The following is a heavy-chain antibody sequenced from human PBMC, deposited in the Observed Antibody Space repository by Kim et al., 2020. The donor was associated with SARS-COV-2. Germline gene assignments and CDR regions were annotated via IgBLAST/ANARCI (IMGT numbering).Heavy chain of an antibody. V-gene: IGHV3-74*03. D-gene: IGHD4-17*01. J-gene: IGHJ6*02. CDR3: ARARDYDDIV. CDR2: INSDGSTT. CDR1: GFTFSSYF. Sequence: GGSLRLSCAASGFTFSSYFMHWVRQAPGKGLVWVSRINSDGSTTTYADSVKGRFTISRDNARTTLYLQMNSLRAEDTAVYYCARARDYDDIVWGQWTTGT.